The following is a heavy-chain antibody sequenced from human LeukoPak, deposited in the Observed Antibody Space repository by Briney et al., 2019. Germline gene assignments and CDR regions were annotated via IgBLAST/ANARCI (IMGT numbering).Heavy chain of an antibody. CDR3: ARGRN. J-gene: IGHJ4*02. Sequence: SETLSLTCAVYGGSFSGYYWSWIRQPPGKGLEWIGEINHSGSTNYNPSLKSRVTISVDTSKHQFSLKLSSVTAADTAVYYCARGRNWGQGTLVTVSS. CDR2: INHSGST. V-gene: IGHV4-34*01. CDR1: GGSFSGYY.